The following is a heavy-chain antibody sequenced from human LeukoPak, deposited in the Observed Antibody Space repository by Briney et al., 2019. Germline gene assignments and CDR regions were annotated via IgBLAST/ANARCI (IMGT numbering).Heavy chain of an antibody. V-gene: IGHV3-23*01. J-gene: IGHJ4*02. D-gene: IGHD3-9*01. CDR1: GFTFSNYA. CDR2: VTVNSDAT. Sequence: GGSLRLSCAASGFTFSNYAMSWVREAPGKGLEWVAVVTVNSDATYYADSVKGRFTVSRDNSQNTLYLQMNSLSAEDTAVYYCTRYDTVNYARRSFDYWGQGALVTVSS. CDR3: TRYDTVNYARRSFDY.